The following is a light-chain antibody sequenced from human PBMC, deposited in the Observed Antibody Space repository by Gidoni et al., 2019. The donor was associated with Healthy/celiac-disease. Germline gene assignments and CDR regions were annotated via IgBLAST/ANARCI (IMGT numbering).Light chain of an antibody. Sequence: QSVLTQPPSVSAAPGQRVTISCSGSSSNIGNNYVSWYQQLPGTAPKLLIYDNNKRPSGIPDRFSGSKSGTSATLGITGLQTGDEADYYCETWDSRLSVVVFGGGTNLTVL. CDR3: ETWDSRLSVVV. CDR2: DNN. V-gene: IGLV1-51*01. CDR1: SSNIGNNY. J-gene: IGLJ2*01.